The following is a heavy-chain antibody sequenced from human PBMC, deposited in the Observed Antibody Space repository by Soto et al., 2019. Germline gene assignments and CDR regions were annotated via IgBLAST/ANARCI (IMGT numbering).Heavy chain of an antibody. D-gene: IGHD4-17*01. V-gene: IGHV2-70*04. CDR1: GFSLSTTEMR. CDR2: IDWDDEK. Sequence: SGPTLVNPTQTLTLTCTCYGFSLSTTEMRMSWIRQSPGKALEWLARIDWDDEKFYRTSLRTRLAISKDISKNQVVLRMSNMESVDTATYYCGRSRRGDYAFDIWGQGTMVTVSS. CDR3: GRSRRGDYAFDI. J-gene: IGHJ3*02.